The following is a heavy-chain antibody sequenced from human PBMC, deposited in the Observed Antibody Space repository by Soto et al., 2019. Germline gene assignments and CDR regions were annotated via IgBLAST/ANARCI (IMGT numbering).Heavy chain of an antibody. J-gene: IGHJ4*02. Sequence: QVQLRESGPGLLKPSETLSLTCTVSGDSVSSDGYFWTWVRQPPGKGLEWIAYISYTGDTNYNPSLKSRVTISVDTSRNQFSLKVRSVSAADTAMYFCASIVVGVTFDYWGQGTLVTVSS. CDR3: ASIVVGVTFDY. V-gene: IGHV4-61*08. D-gene: IGHD1-26*01. CDR2: ISYTGDT. CDR1: GDSVSSDGYF.